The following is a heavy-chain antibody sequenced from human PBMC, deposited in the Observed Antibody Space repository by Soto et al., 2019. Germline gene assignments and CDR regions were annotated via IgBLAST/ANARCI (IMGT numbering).Heavy chain of an antibody. J-gene: IGHJ5*02. CDR1: GYTFTSYG. V-gene: IGHV1-3*01. CDR3: VRRHVSATGIDWFDP. Sequence: ASVKVSCKASGYTFTSYGIQWVRQAPGQRLEWMGWINAANGDTIYSPKFQGRVTITRDTSASTAYMELSSLRSEDTALYYCVRRHVSATGIDWFDPWGQGTLVTVSS. CDR2: INAANGDT. D-gene: IGHD6-13*01.